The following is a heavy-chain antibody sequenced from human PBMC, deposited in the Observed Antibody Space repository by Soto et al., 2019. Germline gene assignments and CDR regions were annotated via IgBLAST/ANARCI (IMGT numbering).Heavy chain of an antibody. CDR1: RCTFSNAW. CDR3: TADTSLSREPPFDY. CDR2: TKSKTDGGTT. J-gene: IGHJ4*02. Sequence: GGSPRLSCAAYRCTFSNAWMSWVRQPPGKGLEWVGRTKSKTDGGTTDYAAPVKGRFTISRDDSKNTLYLQMNSLKTEDTAVYYCTADTSLSREPPFDYWGQGTLVTVSS. V-gene: IGHV3-15*01. D-gene: IGHD1-1*01.